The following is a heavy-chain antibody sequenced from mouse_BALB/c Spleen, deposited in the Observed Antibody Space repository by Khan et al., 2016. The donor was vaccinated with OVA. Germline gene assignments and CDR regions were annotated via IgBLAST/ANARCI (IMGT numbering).Heavy chain of an antibody. CDR1: GYSITSEYA. D-gene: IGHD2-4*01. CDR3: ARKDYYDYDPFPY. Sequence: EVQLQESGPGLVKPSQSLSLTCTVTGYSITSEYAWNWIRQFPGNKLEWMGYINYSGNTRFNPSLKSRASITRDTSKNQFFLQLNSVTTEDTAPYYCARKDYYDYDPFPYWGQGTLVTVSA. V-gene: IGHV3-2*02. J-gene: IGHJ3*01. CDR2: INYSGNT.